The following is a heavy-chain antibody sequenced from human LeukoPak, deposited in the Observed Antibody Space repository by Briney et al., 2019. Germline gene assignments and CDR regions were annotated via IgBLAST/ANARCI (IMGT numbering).Heavy chain of an antibody. V-gene: IGHV1-46*02. CDR1: GYILNIYN. D-gene: IGHD5-12*01. CDR2: INPDTGHT. Sequence: GASVTVSCKASGYILNIYNMHWVRQAPGQGLEWMGIINPDTGHTAYAQNFQGRIAMTRDLSTNTVYMELSSLRSEDTAVYYCARDSVGATNWFDSWGQGTLVTVSS. CDR3: ARDSVGATNWFDS. J-gene: IGHJ5*01.